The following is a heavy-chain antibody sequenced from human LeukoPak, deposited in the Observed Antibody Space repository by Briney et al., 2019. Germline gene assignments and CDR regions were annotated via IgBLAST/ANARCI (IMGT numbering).Heavy chain of an antibody. D-gene: IGHD3-16*02. Sequence: ASVKVSCKASGYTFTSYYMHWVRQAPGQGLEWMGIISPSGGSTSYAQKFQGRVTMTRDTSTSTVYMELSSLRSEDTAVYYCARDTRITFGGAIVSGNWFDHWGQGTLVTVSS. V-gene: IGHV1-46*01. CDR3: ARDTRITFGGAIVSGNWFDH. CDR1: GYTFTSYY. J-gene: IGHJ5*02. CDR2: ISPSGGST.